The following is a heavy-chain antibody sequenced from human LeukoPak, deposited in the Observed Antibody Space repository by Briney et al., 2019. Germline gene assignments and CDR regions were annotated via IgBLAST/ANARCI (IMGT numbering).Heavy chain of an antibody. V-gene: IGHV4-4*02. D-gene: IGHD4-23*01. CDR1: GGSISSSNW. CDR2: IYHSGST. CDR3: ARLDPGGNPPDY. Sequence: SETLSLTCAVSGGSISSSNWWSWVRQPPGKGLEWIGEIYHSGSTNYNPSLKSRVTISVDKSKNQFSLKLSFVTAADTAVYYCARLDPGGNPPDYWGQGTLVTVSS. J-gene: IGHJ4*02.